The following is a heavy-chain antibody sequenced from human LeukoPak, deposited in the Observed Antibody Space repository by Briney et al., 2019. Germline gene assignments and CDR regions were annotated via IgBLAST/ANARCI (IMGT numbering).Heavy chain of an antibody. J-gene: IGHJ6*02. CDR2: INPSGGRT. Sequence: RASVKVSCKASGYTFTRYYLHWVRQAPGQGLEWMGIINPSGGRTNNAQQFQGRVTMTRDTSTSTVYMQLSSLRSEDTAVYYCARDLAIAAAPYGMDVWGQGTTVTVSS. CDR3: ARDLAIAAAPYGMDV. CDR1: GYTFTRYY. V-gene: IGHV1-46*01. D-gene: IGHD6-13*01.